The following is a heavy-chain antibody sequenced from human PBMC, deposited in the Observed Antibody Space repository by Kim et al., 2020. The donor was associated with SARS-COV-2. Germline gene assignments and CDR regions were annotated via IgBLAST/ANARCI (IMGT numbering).Heavy chain of an antibody. V-gene: IGHV3-48*03. J-gene: IGHJ4*02. D-gene: IGHD6-13*01. CDR3: ARDRVGSSWYGVFDY. Sequence: DSVKGRFTISRDNAKNSLYLQMNSLRAEDTAVYYCARDRVGSSWYGVFDYWGQGTLVTVSS.